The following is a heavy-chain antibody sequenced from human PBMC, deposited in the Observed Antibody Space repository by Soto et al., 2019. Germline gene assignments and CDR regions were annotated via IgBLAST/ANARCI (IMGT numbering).Heavy chain of an antibody. CDR1: GFTFSNYW. J-gene: IGHJ4*02. CDR2: IKKDGSQK. D-gene: IGHD6-25*01. Sequence: EVQLVESGGGLVQPGGSLRLSCATSGFTFSNYWMTWVRQAPEKGLEWVANIKKDGSQKNFVDSVKSRFTISRDNAKNSLYLQMDSLRVEDTAIYYCVKEIASAQWGQGTLVTVSS. CDR3: VKEIASAQ. V-gene: IGHV3-7*01.